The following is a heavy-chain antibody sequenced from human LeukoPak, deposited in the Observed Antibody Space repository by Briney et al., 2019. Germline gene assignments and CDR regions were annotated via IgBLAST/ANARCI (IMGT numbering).Heavy chain of an antibody. CDR3: ARSGYYYDSSGYWQDAEYFQH. J-gene: IGHJ1*01. CDR2: IYHTGST. CDR1: GGSISSSSYY. Sequence: SETLSLTCTVSGGSISSSSYYWGWIRQPPGKGLEWIGSIYHTGSTYYNPSLKSRITISIDTSKNQFSLKLSSVTAADTAVYYCARSGYYYDSSGYWQDAEYFQHWGQGTLVTVSS. D-gene: IGHD3-22*01. V-gene: IGHV4-39*07.